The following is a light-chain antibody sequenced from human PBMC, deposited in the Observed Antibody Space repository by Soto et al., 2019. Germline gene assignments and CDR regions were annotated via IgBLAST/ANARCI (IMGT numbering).Light chain of an antibody. CDR1: QTVSTW. CDR3: QQFFNYPWT. CDR2: GAS. V-gene: IGKV1-5*01. Sequence: TQSPSTLSASVGDRVAITCRASQTVSTWLAWYQQKPGTAPRLLIYGASSLNSGVPSRFSGSGSGTEFTLSISSLQPDDFATYYCQQFFNYPWTFGQGTKVEI. J-gene: IGKJ1*01.